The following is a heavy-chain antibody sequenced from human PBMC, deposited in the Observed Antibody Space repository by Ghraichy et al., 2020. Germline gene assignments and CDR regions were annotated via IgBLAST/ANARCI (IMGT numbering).Heavy chain of an antibody. J-gene: IGHJ4*02. D-gene: IGHD3-22*01. V-gene: IGHV3-74*01. CDR2: INSDGSST. Sequence: LSLTCAASGFTFIIYWMHWVRQAPGKGLVWVSRINSDGSSTTYADSVKGRFTSSRDSAKSTLYLQMNSLRAEDTAVYYCARGSSSGYYFDSWGQGTLVTVSS. CDR3: ARGSSSGYYFDS. CDR1: GFTFIIYW.